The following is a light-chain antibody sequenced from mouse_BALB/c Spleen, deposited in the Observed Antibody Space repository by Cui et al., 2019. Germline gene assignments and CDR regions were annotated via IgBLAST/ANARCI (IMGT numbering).Light chain of an antibody. J-gene: IGKJ1*01. CDR2: STS. CDR1: SSVSY. V-gene: IGKV4-80*01. Sequence: QIVPTKSSALMSASLGEEITLTRSASSSVSYMHWYQQKSGTSPKLLIYSTSNLASGIPSRFSGSGSGTFYSLTISSVEAENAADYYCHQWSSYPWTFGGGTKLEIK. CDR3: HQWSSYPWT.